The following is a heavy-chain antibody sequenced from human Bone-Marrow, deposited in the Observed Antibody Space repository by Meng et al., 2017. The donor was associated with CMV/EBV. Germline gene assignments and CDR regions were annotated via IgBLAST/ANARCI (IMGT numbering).Heavy chain of an antibody. CDR1: GFTFSNAW. Sequence: GASLKISCAASGFTFSNAWMSWVRQAPGKGQEWVGRIKSKTDGGTTDYAAPVKGRFTISRDDSKNTLYLQMNSLKTEDTAVYYCYYYFWSGSSWFDYWGQGTLVTVSS. CDR2: IKSKTDGGTT. V-gene: IGHV3-15*01. J-gene: IGHJ4*02. D-gene: IGHD3-3*01. CDR3: YYYFWSGSSWFDY.